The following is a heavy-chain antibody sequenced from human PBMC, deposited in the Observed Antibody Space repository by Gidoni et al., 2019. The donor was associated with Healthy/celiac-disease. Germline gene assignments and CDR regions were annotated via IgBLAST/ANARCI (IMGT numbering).Heavy chain of an antibody. CDR1: GGTFSSYT. V-gene: IGHV1-69*02. CDR2: IIPILGIA. J-gene: IGHJ6*03. D-gene: IGHD7-27*01. Sequence: QVQLVQSGAEVKKPGSSVKVSCKASGGTFSSYTISWVRQAPGQGLEWMGRIIPILGIANYAQKFQGRVTITADKSTSTAYMELSSLRSEDTAVYYCARGRCRNTGDRYYYYYMDVWGKGTTVTVSS. CDR3: ARGRCRNTGDRYYYYYMDV.